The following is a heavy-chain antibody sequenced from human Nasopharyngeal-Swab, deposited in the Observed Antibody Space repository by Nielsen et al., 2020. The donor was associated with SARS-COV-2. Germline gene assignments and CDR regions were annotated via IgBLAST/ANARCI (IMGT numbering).Heavy chain of an antibody. CDR3: AKDHRGRNTLFGVLSDY. Sequence: GESLKISCVASGFTFSSYAMSWVRQAPGKGLEWVSIISGSGDTTYYADSVKGRFTISRDNSKNTVYLQMNNLRAEDTALYYCAKDHRGRNTLFGVLSDYWGQGTLVTVSS. D-gene: IGHD3-3*01. CDR2: ISGSGDTT. V-gene: IGHV3-23*01. J-gene: IGHJ4*02. CDR1: GFTFSSYA.